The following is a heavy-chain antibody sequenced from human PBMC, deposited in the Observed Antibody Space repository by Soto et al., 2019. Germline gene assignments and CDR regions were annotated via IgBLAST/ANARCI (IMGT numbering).Heavy chain of an antibody. CDR1: GYSFTSHG. Sequence: QVQLVQSGAEVKKPGASVKVSCKASGYSFTSHGISWVRQAPGQGLEWMAWISASNGDTNYAQKFQGRVTVTTDTSTSTGYIELRSLRPEDTAVYYCARMIRGSNIDYYLYMNVCGKGTTVTVSS. J-gene: IGHJ6*03. CDR2: ISASNGDT. V-gene: IGHV1-18*01. CDR3: ARMIRGSNIDYYLYMNV. D-gene: IGHD3-10*01.